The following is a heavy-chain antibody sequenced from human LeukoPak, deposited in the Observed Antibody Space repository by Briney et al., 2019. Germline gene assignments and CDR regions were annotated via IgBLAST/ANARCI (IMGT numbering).Heavy chain of an antibody. V-gene: IGHV3-53*01. CDR2: IYSGGST. D-gene: IGHD5-18*01. Sequence: GGSLRLSCAASGFTVSSNYMSWVRQAPGKGLEWVSVIYSGGSTYYADSVKGRFTISRDNSKNTLYLQMNSLRAEDTAVYYCARVDTAMVTDYYYDMDVWGKGTTVTVSS. CDR1: GFTVSSNY. J-gene: IGHJ6*03. CDR3: ARVDTAMVTDYYYDMDV.